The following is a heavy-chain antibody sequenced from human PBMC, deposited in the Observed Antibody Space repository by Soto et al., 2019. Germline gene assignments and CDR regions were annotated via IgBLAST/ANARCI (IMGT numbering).Heavy chain of an antibody. J-gene: IGHJ4*02. CDR1: GYTFSSYH. CDR3: ARELPPVDY. V-gene: IGHV1-18*01. Sequence: QIQLVQSGAEVKKPGASVKVSCKASGYTFSSYHITWVRQAPGQGLEWMGWISAYNGNTNYAQNLQGSVTMTTDPSTSTAYMELSSLRSDDTAVYYCARELPPVDYWGQGTLVTVSS. CDR2: ISAYNGNT.